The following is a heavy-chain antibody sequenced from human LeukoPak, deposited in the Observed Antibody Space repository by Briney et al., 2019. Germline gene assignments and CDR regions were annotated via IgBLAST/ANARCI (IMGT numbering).Heavy chain of an antibody. CDR2: IFHSGST. CDR3: ARGRTYRHPFDS. V-gene: IGHV4-30-2*01. J-gene: IGHJ4*02. D-gene: IGHD3-16*02. Sequence: SETLSLTCAVTGGSVSGSGYAWNWFRQPPGTGLEWIAYIFHSGSTSSNPSLKSRVTISLDRSKNHFSLNLTSVTAADTAVYYCARGRTYRHPFDSWGQGALVTVSS. CDR1: GGSVSGSGYA.